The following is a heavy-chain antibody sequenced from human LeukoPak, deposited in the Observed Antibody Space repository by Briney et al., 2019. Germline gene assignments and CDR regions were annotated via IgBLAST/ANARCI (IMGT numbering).Heavy chain of an antibody. V-gene: IGHV5-51*01. CDR2: IYPGDSDT. CDR3: VRTSGWYSSWFDP. J-gene: IGHJ5*02. CDR1: GYTFTRYW. D-gene: IGHD6-19*01. Sequence: GESLKISCKDSGYTFTRYWIGWVCQMPGKGLEWMGIIYPGDSDTRYSPSFQGQVTISADKSITTAYMQWSSLKASDTAIYYCVRTSGWYSSWFDPWGQGTLVTVSS.